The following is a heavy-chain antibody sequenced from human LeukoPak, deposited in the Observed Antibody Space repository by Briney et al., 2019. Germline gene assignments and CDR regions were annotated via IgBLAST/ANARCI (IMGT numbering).Heavy chain of an antibody. CDR2: IYTSGST. Sequence: SETLSLTCTVSGGSISSYYWSWIRQPAGKGLEWIGRIYTSGSTNYNPSLKSRVTMSVDTSKNQVSLKLRSVTAADTAVYYCARGRGYEPVVFYFDYWGQGTLVTVSS. CDR3: ARGRGYEPVVFYFDY. D-gene: IGHD5-12*01. J-gene: IGHJ4*02. CDR1: GGSISSYY. V-gene: IGHV4-4*07.